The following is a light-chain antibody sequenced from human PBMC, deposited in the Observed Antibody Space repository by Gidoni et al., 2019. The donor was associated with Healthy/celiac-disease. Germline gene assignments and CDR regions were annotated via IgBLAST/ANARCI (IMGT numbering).Light chain of an antibody. CDR2: DAS. CDR1: QSVSSY. Sequence: DSVLTQSPATLSLSPGERATLSCRASQSVSSYLALYQQKPGQAPRLLIYDASNRATGIPAMFSGSGSESDFTLTISSLEPEDFAFYYCQQRSNWPLTFGGGTKVEIK. J-gene: IGKJ4*01. V-gene: IGKV3-11*01. CDR3: QQRSNWPLT.